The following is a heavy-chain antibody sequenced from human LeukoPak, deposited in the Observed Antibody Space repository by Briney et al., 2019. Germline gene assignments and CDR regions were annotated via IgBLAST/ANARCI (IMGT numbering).Heavy chain of an antibody. Sequence: GSSVKVSCKASGGTLSSYAISWVRQAPGQGLEWMGRIVPIFGTANYAQKFQGRVTITTDESTSTAYMELSSLRSEDTAVYYCARAAVLYDGYMDVWGKGTTVTVSS. CDR3: ARAAVLYDGYMDV. CDR2: IVPIFGTA. J-gene: IGHJ6*03. D-gene: IGHD5/OR15-5a*01. V-gene: IGHV1-69*05. CDR1: GGTLSSYA.